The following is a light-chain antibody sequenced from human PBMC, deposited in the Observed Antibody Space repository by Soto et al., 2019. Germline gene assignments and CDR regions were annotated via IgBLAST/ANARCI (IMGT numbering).Light chain of an antibody. CDR3: QQFGSSIPHT. Sequence: EIVMTQSPGTLSLSPGERATISCRASQVIGSRYLAWYHQKSGEAPRLLIYGASSRATGIPDRFSGRGSGTDFTLTISRLEPEDFGVSYCQQFGSSIPHTFGQGTKLEIK. V-gene: IGKV3-20*01. J-gene: IGKJ2*01. CDR2: GAS. CDR1: QVIGSRY.